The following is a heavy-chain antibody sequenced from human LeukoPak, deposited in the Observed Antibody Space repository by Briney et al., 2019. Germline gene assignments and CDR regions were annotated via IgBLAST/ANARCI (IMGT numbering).Heavy chain of an antibody. Sequence: ASVKVSCKASGYTFTSYDINWVRQATGQGLEWMGWMNPSSGNTGYAQKFQGRGTMTRNTSISTAYMELSSLRSEDTAVYYCARVSTGYYPYYYYYYMDVWGKGTTVTISS. J-gene: IGHJ6*03. CDR1: GYTFTSYD. CDR3: ARVSTGYYPYYYYYYMDV. D-gene: IGHD3-9*01. CDR2: MNPSSGNT. V-gene: IGHV1-8*01.